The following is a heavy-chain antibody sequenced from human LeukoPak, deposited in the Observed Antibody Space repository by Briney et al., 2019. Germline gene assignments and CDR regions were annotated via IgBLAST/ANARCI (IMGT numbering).Heavy chain of an antibody. CDR1: GFTFTNYG. Sequence: PGKSLRFSCVASGFTFTNYGMHWVRQAPGKGLGWVAAILYDGSKKYYADSVKGRFSIYRDNSNYTLYLQMNSLRAEDTAVYYCANFEGSSQAFHIWGQGTLVTVSS. J-gene: IGHJ3*02. V-gene: IGHV3-30*18. D-gene: IGHD6-13*01. CDR3: ANFEGSSQAFHI. CDR2: ILYDGSKK.